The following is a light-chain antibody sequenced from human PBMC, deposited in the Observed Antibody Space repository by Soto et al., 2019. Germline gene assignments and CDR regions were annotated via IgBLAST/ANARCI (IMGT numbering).Light chain of an antibody. J-gene: IGKJ1*01. CDR3: MQGTHWPWT. CDR2: QVS. V-gene: IGKV2-30*01. CDR1: QSLVYSNGNAY. Sequence: DAVLTQSPLSLPVTLGQPAAISCRSSQSLVYSNGNAYLIWFQQRPGQSPRRLIYQVSTRDAGVPDRFSGGGSGTYFTLTISRVEAEDVGLYYCMQGTHWPWTFGQGTKVEIK.